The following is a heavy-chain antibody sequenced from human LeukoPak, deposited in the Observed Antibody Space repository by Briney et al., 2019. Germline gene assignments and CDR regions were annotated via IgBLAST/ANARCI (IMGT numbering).Heavy chain of an antibody. CDR1: GGSFSGYY. Sequence: SETLSLTRAVYGGSFSGYYWSWIRQPPGKGLEWIGEINHSGSTNYNPSLKSRVTISVDTSKNQFSLKLSSVTAADTAVYYCARGRWNYGYWGQGTLVTVSS. CDR2: INHSGST. D-gene: IGHD1-7*01. J-gene: IGHJ4*02. V-gene: IGHV4-34*01. CDR3: ARGRWNYGY.